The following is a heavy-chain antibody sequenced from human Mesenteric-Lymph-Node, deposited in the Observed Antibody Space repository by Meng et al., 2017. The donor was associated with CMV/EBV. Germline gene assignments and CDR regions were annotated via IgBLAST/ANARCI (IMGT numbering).Heavy chain of an antibody. J-gene: IGHJ6*02. CDR3: ARSVTTVTRGVYYYYGMDV. Sequence: ASVKVSCKASGYTFTTYHAHWVRQAPGQGLEWMGMINPSTSSTDYAQKFQGRVTITADKSTSTAYMELSSLRSEDTAVYYCARSVTTVTRGVYYYYGMDVWGQGTTVTVSS. V-gene: IGHV1-46*01. CDR2: INPSTSST. CDR1: GYTFTTYH. D-gene: IGHD4-11*01.